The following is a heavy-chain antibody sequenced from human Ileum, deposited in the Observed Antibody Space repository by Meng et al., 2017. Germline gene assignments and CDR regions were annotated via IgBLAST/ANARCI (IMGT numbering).Heavy chain of an antibody. CDR1: GGSISSGDYY. J-gene: IGHJ4*02. Sequence: VQLQESGPGLVKSSQTLSLTCTVSGGSISSGDYYWSWIRQPPGKGLEWIGNIYYSGSGNYHPSLMSRVTISIDTSKNELSLQLNSVTAADTAVYYCARQTGGTFNSGWRWYFDSWSQGTLVTVSS. V-gene: IGHV4-30-4*01. CDR2: IYYSGSG. D-gene: IGHD6-19*01. CDR3: ARQTGGTFNSGWRWYFDS.